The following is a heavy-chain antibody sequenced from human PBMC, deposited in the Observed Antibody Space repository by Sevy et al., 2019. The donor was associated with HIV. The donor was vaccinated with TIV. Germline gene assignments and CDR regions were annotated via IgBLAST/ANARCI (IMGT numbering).Heavy chain of an antibody. Sequence: GGSLRLSCAASGFTFSSYTMNWVRQAPGKGLDWVSSISTTSTYVYYADSVKGRFTISRDNAKNSLYLQVNSLRAEDTAVYYCARDSGEGHYAMDVWGQGTTVTVSS. V-gene: IGHV3-21*01. CDR2: ISTTSTYV. CDR1: GFTFSSYT. J-gene: IGHJ6*02. D-gene: IGHD3-10*01. CDR3: ARDSGEGHYAMDV.